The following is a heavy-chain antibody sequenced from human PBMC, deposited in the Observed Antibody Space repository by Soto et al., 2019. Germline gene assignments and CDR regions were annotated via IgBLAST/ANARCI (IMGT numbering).Heavy chain of an antibody. D-gene: IGHD6-19*01. CDR1: GYTFTSYA. CDR3: ARDPSYSSGWYQPWEYFDL. Sequence: GASVKVSCKASGYTFTSYAMHWVRQAPGQRLEWMGWINAGNGNTKYSQKFQGRVTITRDTSASTAYMELSSLRSEDTAVYYCARDPSYSSGWYQPWEYFDLWGRGTLVTVSS. CDR2: INAGNGNT. V-gene: IGHV1-3*01. J-gene: IGHJ2*01.